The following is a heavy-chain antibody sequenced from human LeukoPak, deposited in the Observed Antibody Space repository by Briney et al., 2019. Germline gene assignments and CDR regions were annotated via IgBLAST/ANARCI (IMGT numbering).Heavy chain of an antibody. Sequence: PSETLSLTCTVSGGSISSGPYYWGWIRQPPGKGLEWIGNIYYGENTYYNPSLKSRVTISIDTSKNQFSLKLTSVTAADTAVYYCARGVNSGYFDYCGQGTLVTVSS. CDR2: IYYGENT. V-gene: IGHV4-39*07. J-gene: IGHJ4*02. D-gene: IGHD1-26*01. CDR1: GGSISSGPYY. CDR3: ARGVNSGYFDY.